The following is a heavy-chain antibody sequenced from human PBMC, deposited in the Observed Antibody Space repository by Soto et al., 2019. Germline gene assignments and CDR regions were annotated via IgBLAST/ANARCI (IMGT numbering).Heavy chain of an antibody. D-gene: IGHD3-3*01. CDR3: ARALGVDFWSGYYIDYYYYGMDV. Sequence: GGSLRLSCAASGFTFSSYSMNWVRQAPGKGLEWVSSISSSSSYIYYADSVKGRFTISRDNAKNSLYLQMNSLRAEDTAVYYCARALGVDFWSGYYIDYYYYGMDVWGQGTTVTVSS. CDR1: GFTFSSYS. J-gene: IGHJ6*02. CDR2: ISSSSSYI. V-gene: IGHV3-21*01.